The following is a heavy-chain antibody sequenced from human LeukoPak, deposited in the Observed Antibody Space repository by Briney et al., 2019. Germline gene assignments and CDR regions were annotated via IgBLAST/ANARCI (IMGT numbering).Heavy chain of an antibody. D-gene: IGHD1-26*01. Sequence: GRSLRLSCAASGFTFTSYGMHWVRQAPGKGLEWVAFISYDGRNKYYADSVKGRFTISRDNSKNTLYLQMNRLRAEDMGVYYCAKSYEWEQLYYYYGMDVWGQGTTVTVSS. CDR2: ISYDGRNK. J-gene: IGHJ6*02. CDR1: GFTFTSYG. V-gene: IGHV3-30*18. CDR3: AKSYEWEQLYYYYGMDV.